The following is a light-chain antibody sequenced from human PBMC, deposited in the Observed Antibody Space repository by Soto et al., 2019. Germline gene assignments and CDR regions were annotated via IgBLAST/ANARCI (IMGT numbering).Light chain of an antibody. CDR2: AAS. V-gene: IGKV3-11*01. Sequence: EVNLTQSIAILSLTPRERATLSCMASQSVSSYLTWYQQKPGQAPRLLIYAASTRATGIPARFSGSGSGTDFTLTISSLEPEDFTVYYCQLRRNLPLTLGGGSMVDIK. CDR3: QLRRNLPLT. J-gene: IGKJ4*01. CDR1: QSVSSY.